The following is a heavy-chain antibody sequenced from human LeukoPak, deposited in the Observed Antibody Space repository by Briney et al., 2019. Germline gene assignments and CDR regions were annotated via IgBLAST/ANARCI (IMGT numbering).Heavy chain of an antibody. CDR2: ISYDGSNE. V-gene: IGHV3-30-3*01. D-gene: IGHD3-22*01. Sequence: AGGSLRLSCAASGFTFSSYAMHWVRQAPGKGLEWVAVISYDGSNEYYADSVKGRFTISRDNSKNTLFLQMNSLRAEDTAVYYCARASSYHYYSSGIPMIDYWGQGTLVTVSS. CDR1: GFTFSSYA. J-gene: IGHJ4*02. CDR3: ARASSYHYYSSGIPMIDY.